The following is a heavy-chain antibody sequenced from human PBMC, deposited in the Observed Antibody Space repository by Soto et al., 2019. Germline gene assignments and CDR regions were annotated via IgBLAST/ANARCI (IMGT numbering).Heavy chain of an antibody. J-gene: IGHJ4*02. D-gene: IGHD5-18*01. CDR1: GGSISSSSYY. CDR2: IYYSGST. V-gene: IGHV4-39*01. Sequence: SETLSLTCTVSGGSISSSSYYWGWIRQPPGKGLEWIGSIYYSGSTYYNPSLKSRVTISVDTSKNQFSLKLSSVTAADTAVYYCARHGYNYGGGYFDYWGQGTLVTVSS. CDR3: ARHGYNYGGGYFDY.